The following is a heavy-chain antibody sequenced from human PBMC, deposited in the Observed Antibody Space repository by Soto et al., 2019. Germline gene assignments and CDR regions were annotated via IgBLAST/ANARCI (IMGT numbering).Heavy chain of an antibody. CDR3: ARGRADVGVITHWYFDL. J-gene: IGHJ2*01. V-gene: IGHV3-72*01. Sequence: PGGSLRLSCAASGFTFSDHYMDWVRQAPGKGLEWVGRTRNKANSYTTEYAASVKGRFTISRDDSKNSMYLQMNSLKTEDTAVYYCARGRADVGVITHWYFDLWGRGTLVTVSS. CDR1: GFTFSDHY. D-gene: IGHD3-16*01. CDR2: TRNKANSYTT.